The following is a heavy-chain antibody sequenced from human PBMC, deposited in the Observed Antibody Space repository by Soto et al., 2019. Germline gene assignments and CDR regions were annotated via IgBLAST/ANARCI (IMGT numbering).Heavy chain of an antibody. CDR3: ARDTEYCSGGSCYSANWFDP. V-gene: IGHV4-31*03. J-gene: IGHJ5*02. Sequence: SETLSLTCTVSGGSISSGGYYWSWIRQHPGKGLEWIGYIYYSGSTYYNPSLKSRVTISVDTSKNQFSLKLSSVTAADTAVYYCARDTEYCSGGSCYSANWFDPWGQGTLVTVSS. CDR2: IYYSGST. D-gene: IGHD2-15*01. CDR1: GGSISSGGYY.